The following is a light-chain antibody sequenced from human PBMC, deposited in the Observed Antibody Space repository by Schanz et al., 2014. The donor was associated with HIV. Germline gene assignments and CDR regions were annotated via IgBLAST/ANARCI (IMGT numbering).Light chain of an antibody. Sequence: EIVLTQSPGTLSLSPGRRASLSCRASQSISSSYLAWYQQKPGQAPRLLIYGASSRATGIPDRFSGSGSGTDFTLTISRLEPEDFAVYYCQQYGSLPPLFTFGPGTRVDIK. CDR2: GAS. CDR3: QQYGSLPPLFT. J-gene: IGKJ3*01. V-gene: IGKV3-20*01. CDR1: QSISSSY.